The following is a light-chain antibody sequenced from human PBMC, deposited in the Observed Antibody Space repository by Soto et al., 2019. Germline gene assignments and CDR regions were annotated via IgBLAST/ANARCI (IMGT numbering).Light chain of an antibody. CDR2: WAS. J-gene: IGKJ2*01. V-gene: IGKV4-1*01. CDR1: QSVLYSSNNNNY. Sequence: DIVMTQSPDSLAVSLGERATINCKSSQSVLYSSNNNNYLXWYQQKPGQPPKLLIYWASTRESXXXXXXXXXXXXXXXXXTISSLQAEDVAVYYCQQYYSTPRTFGQGTKLEIK. CDR3: QQYYSTPRT.